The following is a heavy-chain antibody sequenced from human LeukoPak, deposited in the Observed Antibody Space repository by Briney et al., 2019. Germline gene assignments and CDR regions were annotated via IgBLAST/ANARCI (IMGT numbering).Heavy chain of an antibody. Sequence: SETLSLTCTVSGGSISSYYWSWIRQPPGKGLEWIRYIYTSGSTNYNPSLKSRVTISVDTSKNQFSLKLSSVTAADTAVYYCARCYGTGYDWFDPWGQGTLVTVSS. D-gene: IGHD2-15*01. V-gene: IGHV4-4*09. CDR2: IYTSGST. CDR3: ARCYGTGYDWFDP. CDR1: GGSISSYY. J-gene: IGHJ5*02.